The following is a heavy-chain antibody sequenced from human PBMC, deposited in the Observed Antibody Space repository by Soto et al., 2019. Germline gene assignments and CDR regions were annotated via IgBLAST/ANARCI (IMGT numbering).Heavy chain of an antibody. CDR1: GFTFSSYA. Sequence: EVQLLESGGGLVQPGGSLRLSCAASGFTFSSYAMSWVRQAPGKGVEWVSAISGSGGSTYYADSVKGRFTISRDNSKNTLYLQMNSLRAEDTAVYYCAKGESYYYYGMDVWGQGTTVTVSS. J-gene: IGHJ6*02. V-gene: IGHV3-23*01. CDR2: ISGSGGST. CDR3: AKGESYYYYGMDV.